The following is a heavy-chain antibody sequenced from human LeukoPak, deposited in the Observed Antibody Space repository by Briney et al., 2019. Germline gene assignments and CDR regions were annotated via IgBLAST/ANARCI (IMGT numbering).Heavy chain of an antibody. Sequence: PGGCLRLSCAASGFDFSKYWMHWVRQAPGKGLEWVSAISGSGGGTYYADSVKGRFTISRDNSKNTLYLQMNSLRAEDTAVYYCSDSLVPAARHMDVWGKGTTVTVSS. D-gene: IGHD2-2*01. V-gene: IGHV3-23*01. CDR2: ISGSGGGT. CDR3: SDSLVPAARHMDV. J-gene: IGHJ6*03. CDR1: GFDFSKYW.